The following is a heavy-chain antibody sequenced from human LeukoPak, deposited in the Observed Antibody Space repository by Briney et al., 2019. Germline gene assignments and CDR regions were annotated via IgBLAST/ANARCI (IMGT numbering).Heavy chain of an antibody. CDR2: ISWDGGST. J-gene: IGHJ4*02. CDR1: GFTFDDYA. D-gene: IGHD3-22*01. V-gene: IGHV3-43D*03. CDR3: AKDVRYDSSGYFDY. Sequence: GRSLRLSCAASGFTFDDYAMHWVRQAPGKGLEWVSLISWDGGSTYYADSVKGRFTISRDNSKNSLYLQMNSLRAEDTALYYCAKDVRYDSSGYFDYWGQGTLVTVSS.